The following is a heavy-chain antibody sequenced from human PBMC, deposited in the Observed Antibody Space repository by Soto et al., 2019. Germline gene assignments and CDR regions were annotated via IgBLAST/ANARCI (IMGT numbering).Heavy chain of an antibody. D-gene: IGHD2-15*01. V-gene: IGHV2-5*02. CDR1: GFSLSTSGVG. J-gene: IGHJ6*02. Sequence: QITLKESGPTLVKPTQTLTLTCTFSGFSLSTSGVGVAWIRQPPGKALEWLALIYWDDDKRYRPSIETRLTITKDTSKNEVVIKMTNIDSVDTATYYCAYLPCSGGSCYWFSYSGMDVWGQGTTVTVSS. CDR3: AYLPCSGGSCYWFSYSGMDV. CDR2: IYWDDDK.